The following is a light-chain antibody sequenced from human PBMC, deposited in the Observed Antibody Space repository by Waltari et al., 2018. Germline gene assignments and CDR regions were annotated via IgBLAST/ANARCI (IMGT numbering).Light chain of an antibody. Sequence: QSVLTQPASASGSPGQSITISCTGTSSDVVGYNSLSCYQKHPGKAPKILIYDVSNRPSGVSNRFSASKSGNTASLIISGLQAEDEADYYCSSYTSSTTLLLIFGGGTKLTVL. J-gene: IGLJ2*01. CDR3: SSYTSSTTLLLI. CDR2: DVS. V-gene: IGLV2-14*03. CDR1: SSDVVGYNS.